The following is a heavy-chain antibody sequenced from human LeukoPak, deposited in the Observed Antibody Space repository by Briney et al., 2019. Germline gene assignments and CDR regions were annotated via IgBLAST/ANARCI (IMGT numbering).Heavy chain of an antibody. J-gene: IGHJ4*02. CDR1: GGSISSYY. Sequence: SETLSLTCTVSGGSISSYYWSWIRQPPGKGLEWIGYIYYSGSTNYNPSLKSRVTISVDTSKNQFSLKLSSVTAADTAVYYCARTSPYSSSSPFDYWGQGTLVTVSS. V-gene: IGHV4-59*01. CDR3: ARTSPYSSSSPFDY. D-gene: IGHD6-6*01. CDR2: IYYSGST.